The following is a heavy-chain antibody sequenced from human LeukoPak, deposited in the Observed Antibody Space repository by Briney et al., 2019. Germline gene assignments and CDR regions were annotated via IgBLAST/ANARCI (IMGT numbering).Heavy chain of an antibody. D-gene: IGHD4-11*01. CDR1: GYTFTSYG. V-gene: IGHV1-18*01. CDR3: ATDPRLDIGI. Sequence: ASVKVSCKASGYTFTSYGISWVRQAPGQGLEWMGWISAYNGNTNYAQKVQGRVTMTEDTSTDTAYMELSSLRSEDTAVYYCATDPRLDIGIWGQGTLVTVSS. CDR2: ISAYNGNT. J-gene: IGHJ4*02.